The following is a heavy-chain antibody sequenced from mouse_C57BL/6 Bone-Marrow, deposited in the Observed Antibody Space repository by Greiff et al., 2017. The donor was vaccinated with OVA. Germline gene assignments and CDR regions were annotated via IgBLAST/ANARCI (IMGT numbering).Heavy chain of an antibody. V-gene: IGHV3-1*01. CDR1: GYSITSGYD. Sequence: EVKVVESGPGMVKPSQSLSLTCTVTGYSITSGYDWHWIRHFPGNKLEWMGYISYSGSTNYNPSLKSRISITHDTSKNHFFLKLNSVTTEDTATYYCARDGDPPFAYWGQGTLVTVSA. J-gene: IGHJ3*01. CDR2: ISYSGST. D-gene: IGHD3-3*01. CDR3: ARDGDPPFAY.